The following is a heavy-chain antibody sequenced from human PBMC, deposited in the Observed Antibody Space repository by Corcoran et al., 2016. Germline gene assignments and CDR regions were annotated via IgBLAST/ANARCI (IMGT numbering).Heavy chain of an antibody. CDR2: INHRGST. Sequence: QVQLQQWGAGLLKPSETLSLTCAVYGGSFSGYYWSWIRQPPGKGLEWIGEINHRGSTNYNPSLKSPVTISVDTSKNHFSLKLSSVTAADTAVYYWWIGRRITMIVVVITPGAVDIWGQGTMVTVSS. CDR3: WIGRRITMIVVVITPGAVDI. CDR1: GGSFSGYY. D-gene: IGHD3-22*01. J-gene: IGHJ3*02. V-gene: IGHV4-34*01.